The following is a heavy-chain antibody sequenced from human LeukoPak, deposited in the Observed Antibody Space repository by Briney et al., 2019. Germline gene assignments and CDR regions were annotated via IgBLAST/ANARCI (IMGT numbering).Heavy chain of an antibody. V-gene: IGHV3-48*03. D-gene: IGHD2-2*01. CDR2: ISSSGSTI. CDR3: ARGRGYCSSTSCLLFDY. Sequence: GGSLRLSCAASGFTVSSNYMSWVRQAPGKGLEWVSYISSSGSTIYYADSVKGRLTISRDNAKNSLYLQMNSLRAEDTAVYYCARGRGYCSSTSCLLFDYWGQGTLVTVSS. CDR1: GFTVSSNY. J-gene: IGHJ4*02.